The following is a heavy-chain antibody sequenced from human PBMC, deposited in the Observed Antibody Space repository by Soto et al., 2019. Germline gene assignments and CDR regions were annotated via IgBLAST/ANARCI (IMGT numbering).Heavy chain of an antibody. V-gene: IGHV1-46*02. CDR3: PASPGLECSTGDY. Sequence: ASVKVSCKTSGYTLNNYYIHWSRQDPGQGLQWRGMINVGRGNTFYAQEFQVGVAMTGDTSASTVYMELNGLTSDGTALYYCPASPGLECSTGDYWG. D-gene: IGHD3-10*02. CDR1: GYTLNNYY. J-gene: IGHJ4*01. CDR2: INVGRGNT.